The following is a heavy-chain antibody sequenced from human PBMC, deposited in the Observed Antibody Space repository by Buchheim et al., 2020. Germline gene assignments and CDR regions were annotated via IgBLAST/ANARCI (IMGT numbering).Heavy chain of an antibody. J-gene: IGHJ6*03. CDR2: IKQDGSEK. V-gene: IGHV3-7*01. CDR1: GFTFSSYW. D-gene: IGHD6-13*01. CDR3: ARDIAPAAGTLFIQYYYYMDV. Sequence: EVQLVESGGGLVQPGGSLRLSCAASGFTFSSYWMSWVRQAPGKGLEWVANIKQDGSEKYYVDSVKGRFTIYRDNAKHALYLQMNSLRAEDTAVYYCARDIAPAAGTLFIQYYYYMDVWGKGTT.